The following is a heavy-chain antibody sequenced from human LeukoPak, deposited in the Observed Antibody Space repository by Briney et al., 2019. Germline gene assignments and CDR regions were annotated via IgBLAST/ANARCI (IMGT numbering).Heavy chain of an antibody. V-gene: IGHV1-69*01. CDR1: GGTSSSYA. Sequence: ASVKVSCKASGGTSSSYAISWVRQAPGQGLEWMGGIIPIFGTANYAQKFQGRVTITADESTSTAYMELSSLRSEDTAVYYCARAPPDYDILTGYSNWFDPWGQGTLVTVSS. CDR2: IIPIFGTA. CDR3: ARAPPDYDILTGYSNWFDP. J-gene: IGHJ5*02. D-gene: IGHD3-9*01.